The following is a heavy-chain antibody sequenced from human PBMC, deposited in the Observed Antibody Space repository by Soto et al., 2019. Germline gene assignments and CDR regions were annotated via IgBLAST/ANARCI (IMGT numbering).Heavy chain of an antibody. CDR2: IIPIFGTV. Sequence: SMKVACKGYWGTLRNYSISWGRQGPGQGLEWLGGIIPIFGTVNYAQKFQGRVTITADESTSTAYMELSSLRSEDTAVYYCARGNHRWLQLWYFDLWGRGTLVTVSS. J-gene: IGHJ2*01. D-gene: IGHD5-12*01. CDR3: ARGNHRWLQLWYFDL. V-gene: IGHV1-69*01. CDR1: WGTLRNYS.